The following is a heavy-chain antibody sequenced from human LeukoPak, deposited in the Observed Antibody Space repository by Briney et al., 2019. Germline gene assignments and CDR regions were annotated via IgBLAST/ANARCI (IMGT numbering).Heavy chain of an antibody. J-gene: IGHJ6*03. Sequence: SETLSLTCAVYGGSFSGYYWSWIRQPPGKGLEWIGEINHSGSTNYNPSLKSRVTISVDTSKNQFSLKLSSVTAADTAVYYCARGPGFRPIIVVVPAAMDVWGKGTTDTVSS. CDR2: INHSGST. V-gene: IGHV4-34*01. CDR3: ARGPGFRPIIVVVPAAMDV. D-gene: IGHD2-2*01. CDR1: GGSFSGYY.